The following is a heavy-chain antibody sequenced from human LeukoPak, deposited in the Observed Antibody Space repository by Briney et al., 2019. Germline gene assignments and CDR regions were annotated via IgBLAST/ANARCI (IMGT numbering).Heavy chain of an antibody. D-gene: IGHD5-12*01. Sequence: SETLSLTCTVSGGSISSYYWSWIRQPPGKELEWIGYIYYGGSTNYNPSLKSRVTISVDTSKNQFSLKLSSVTAADTAVYYCAAEDLVATIGYWGQGTLVTVSS. CDR3: AAEDLVATIGY. J-gene: IGHJ4*02. CDR2: IYYGGST. V-gene: IGHV4-59*01. CDR1: GGSISSYY.